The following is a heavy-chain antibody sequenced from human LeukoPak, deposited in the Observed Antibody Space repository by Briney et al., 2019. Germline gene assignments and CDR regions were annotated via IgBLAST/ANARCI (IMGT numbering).Heavy chain of an antibody. D-gene: IGHD3-10*01. CDR3: ARVSGGGYGSGSYFFDS. CDR1: GFTVSGNY. J-gene: IGHJ4*02. V-gene: IGHV3-53*01. Sequence: PGGSLRLSCAASGFTVSGNYMSWVRQAPGKGLEWVSVLYSGGNTYYTDSVKGRFSISRDDSKNTLYLQMNSLRAEDTAVYYCARVSGGGYGSGSYFFDSWGQGTLVTVSS. CDR2: LYSGGNT.